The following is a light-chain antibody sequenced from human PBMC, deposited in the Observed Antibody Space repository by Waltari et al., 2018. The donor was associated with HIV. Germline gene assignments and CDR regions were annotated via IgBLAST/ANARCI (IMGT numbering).Light chain of an antibody. Sequence: EIVLTQSPGTLSLSPGERATLSCRASQRVSSSHLTWYQQKPGQAPRLLIYSTSNRATGIPDRFSGSGSGTDFTLTISRVEAGDVGVYYCMQGAHWPYTFGQGTKLEIK. CDR1: QRVSSSH. J-gene: IGKJ2*01. CDR3: MQGAHWPYT. V-gene: IGKV3-20*01. CDR2: STS.